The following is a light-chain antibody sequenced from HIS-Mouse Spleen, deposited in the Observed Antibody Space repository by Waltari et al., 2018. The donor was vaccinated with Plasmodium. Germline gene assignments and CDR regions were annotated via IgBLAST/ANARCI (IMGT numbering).Light chain of an antibody. J-gene: IGLJ3*02. Sequence: SYELTQPLSVSVALGRTARITCGGNNIGSKNVHWYQQKPGQAPVLVIYRDSNRPSGIPERFSGSNSGNTATLTISRAQAGDEADYYCQVWDSSFWVFGGGTKLTVL. CDR1: NIGSKN. V-gene: IGLV3-9*01. CDR3: QVWDSSFWV. CDR2: RDS.